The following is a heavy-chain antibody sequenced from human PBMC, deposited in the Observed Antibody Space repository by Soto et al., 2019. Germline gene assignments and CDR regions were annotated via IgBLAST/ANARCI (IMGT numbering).Heavy chain of an antibody. J-gene: IGHJ5*02. CDR2: IDGTGGTA. D-gene: IGHD3-10*01. V-gene: IGHV3-23*01. CDR1: GFPYSSTD. CDR3: AKNSGWFNT. Sequence: GGSMRLSCPASGFPYSSTDMTWVRQAPGKGLAWVSTIDGTGGTAHYAHSVKGRFTISRENSMNTMYLQMNSLRADDTALYYCAKNSGWFNTWGQGALVTVSS.